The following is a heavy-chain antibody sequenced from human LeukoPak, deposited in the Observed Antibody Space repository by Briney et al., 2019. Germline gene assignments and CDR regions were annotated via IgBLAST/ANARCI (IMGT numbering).Heavy chain of an antibody. V-gene: IGHV3-66*02. J-gene: IGHJ3*02. Sequence: GGSLRPSCAASGFTVSSNYMSWVRQAPGNGREWDSVIYIGGSTYYADSVKGPFTISRDNSKNTLYLQMNSLRAEDTAVYYCARGYGDYEPDAFDIWGQGAMVTVSS. CDR2: IYIGGST. D-gene: IGHD4-17*01. CDR1: GFTVSSNY. CDR3: ARGYGDYEPDAFDI.